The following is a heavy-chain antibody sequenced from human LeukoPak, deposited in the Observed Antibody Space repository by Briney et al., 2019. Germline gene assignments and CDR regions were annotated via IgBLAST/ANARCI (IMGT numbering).Heavy chain of an antibody. CDR2: IGTAGDT. Sequence: GGSLRLSCAASGFTFSDYDMHWVRQATGKGLEWASAIGTAGDTYYTGSVKGRFTISRENAKNSLYLQMNSLRAGDTAVYYCARVAKERVGGVYYFDYWGQGTLVAASS. V-gene: IGHV3-13*01. CDR3: ARVAKERVGGVYYFDY. J-gene: IGHJ4*02. D-gene: IGHD1-1*01. CDR1: GFTFSDYD.